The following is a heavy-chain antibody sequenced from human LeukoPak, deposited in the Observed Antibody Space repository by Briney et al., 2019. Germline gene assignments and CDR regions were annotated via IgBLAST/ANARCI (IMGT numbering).Heavy chain of an antibody. V-gene: IGHV4-31*11. Sequence: PSETLSLTCAVSGGSISSIGYYWSWLRQHPGTGLEWIGYIYYSGSTYYNPSLKSRGTISVDTSKNQFSLKLRSVTAADTAVYYCARANYYDGGYLPVVYPSDYWGQGILVTVSS. CDR3: ARANYYDGGYLPVVYPSDY. CDR1: GGSISSIGYY. D-gene: IGHD3-22*01. CDR2: IYYSGST. J-gene: IGHJ4*02.